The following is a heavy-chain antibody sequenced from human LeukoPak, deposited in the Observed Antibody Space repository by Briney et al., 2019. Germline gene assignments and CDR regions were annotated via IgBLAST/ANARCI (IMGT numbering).Heavy chain of an antibody. CDR3: ARVYGPGMDEYFHL. D-gene: IGHD3-10*01. Sequence: GGSLRLSCVASGFTFSSDWMHWVRQAPGKGLVWVSRINDDGTSTRYADSVKGRFTISRDNAKNTLYLQMNSLRAEDTAVYYCARVYGPGMDEYFHLWGQGTLVTVSS. CDR1: GFTFSSDW. J-gene: IGHJ1*01. CDR2: INDDGTST. V-gene: IGHV3-74*01.